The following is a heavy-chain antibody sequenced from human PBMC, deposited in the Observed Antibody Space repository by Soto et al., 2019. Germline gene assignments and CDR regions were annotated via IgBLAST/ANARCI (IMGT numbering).Heavy chain of an antibody. D-gene: IGHD3-10*01. CDR3: AKGLLPLYGSDYYFDY. Sequence: GGSLRLSCAASGFTFSSYGMHWVRQAPGKGLEWVAVISYDGSNKYYADSVKGRFTISRDNSKNTLYLQMNSLRAEDTAVYYCAKGLLPLYGSDYYFDYWGQGTLVTVSS. J-gene: IGHJ4*02. CDR2: ISYDGSNK. V-gene: IGHV3-30*18. CDR1: GFTFSSYG.